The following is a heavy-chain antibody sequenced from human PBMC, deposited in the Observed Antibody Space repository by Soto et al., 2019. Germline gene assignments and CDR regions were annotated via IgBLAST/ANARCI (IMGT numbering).Heavy chain of an antibody. CDR2: INHSGST. CDR3: ARVVGFVAARPTYYYGMDV. D-gene: IGHD6-6*01. J-gene: IGHJ6*02. CDR1: GGSFRGYY. Sequence: PSETLSRTCAVYGGSFRGYYWSGIRQPPGKGLEWIGEINHSGSTNYNPSLKSRVTISVDTSKNQFSRKLSSVTAADTAVYYCARVVGFVAARPTYYYGMDVWGQGTTVTVSS. V-gene: IGHV4-34*01.